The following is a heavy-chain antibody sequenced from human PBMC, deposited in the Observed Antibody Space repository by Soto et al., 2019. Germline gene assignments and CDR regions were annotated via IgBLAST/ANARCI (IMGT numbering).Heavy chain of an antibody. CDR1: AYTFTNYA. V-gene: IGHV1-18*01. J-gene: IGHJ4*02. D-gene: IGHD2-15*01. CDR2: ISGDNGNT. Sequence: QVQLVQSGAEVKKPGASVRVSCQTSAYTFTNYAVSWVRQAPGQGLEWMGWISGDNGNTIYAQKFQGRVTMTTDTSTRKAYMELRSLRSDDTAVYSCATGLLGYCGGGSCYSDSWGQGTMVTVSS. CDR3: ATGLLGYCGGGSCYSDS.